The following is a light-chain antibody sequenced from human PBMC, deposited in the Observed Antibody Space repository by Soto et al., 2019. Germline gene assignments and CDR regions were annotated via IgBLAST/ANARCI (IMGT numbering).Light chain of an antibody. CDR1: QSISTY. CDR2: DAS. J-gene: IGKJ4*01. CDR3: QQFNDYPLT. Sequence: DIQMTQSPSSLPASVGDRVTITCRASQSISTYVNWYQQKAGKAPKXLIYDASSLQSGVPSRFSGSGSGTELTITISSLQPEDFEAYDCQQFNDYPLTFGGGTKGDIK. V-gene: IGKV1-17*01.